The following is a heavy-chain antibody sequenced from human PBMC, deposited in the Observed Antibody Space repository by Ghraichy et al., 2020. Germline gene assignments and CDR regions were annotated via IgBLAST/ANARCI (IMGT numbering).Heavy chain of an antibody. V-gene: IGHV1-18*01. J-gene: IGHJ5*02. D-gene: IGHD6-13*01. Sequence: ASVKVSCKASGYTFTSYGISWVRQAPGQGLEWMGWISAYNGNTNYAQKLQGRVTMTTDTSTSTAYMELRSLGSDDTAVYYCAREGIAAAFRNWFDPWGQGTLVTVSS. CDR1: GYTFTSYG. CDR2: ISAYNGNT. CDR3: AREGIAAAFRNWFDP.